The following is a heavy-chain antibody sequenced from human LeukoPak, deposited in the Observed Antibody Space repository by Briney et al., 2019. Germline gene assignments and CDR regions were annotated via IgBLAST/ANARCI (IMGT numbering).Heavy chain of an antibody. Sequence: ASVKVSCKVSGYTLTELSMHWVRQAPGKGLEWMGGFDPEDGETIYAQKFQGRVTMTEDTSTDTAYMELSSLRSEDTAVYYCATALVVPAARPWYYFDYWGQGTLVTVSS. J-gene: IGHJ4*02. CDR2: FDPEDGET. D-gene: IGHD2-2*01. CDR1: GYTLTELS. V-gene: IGHV1-24*01. CDR3: ATALVVPAARPWYYFDY.